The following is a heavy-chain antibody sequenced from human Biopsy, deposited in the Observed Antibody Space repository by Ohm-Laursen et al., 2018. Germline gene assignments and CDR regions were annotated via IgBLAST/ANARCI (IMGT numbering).Heavy chain of an antibody. CDR3: AKGPHSGSHSCFDY. CDR2: IIPMFGTA. V-gene: IGHV1-69*13. J-gene: IGHJ4*02. CDR1: GGTFINYA. Sequence: SVKVSCKTSGGTFINYAISWVRQAPGQGLEWMGGIIPMFGTANYAQMFQGRVTISEDESTSISYMELSSLTTEDTAIYYCAKGPHSGSHSCFDYWGRGTLVTVSS. D-gene: IGHD1-26*01.